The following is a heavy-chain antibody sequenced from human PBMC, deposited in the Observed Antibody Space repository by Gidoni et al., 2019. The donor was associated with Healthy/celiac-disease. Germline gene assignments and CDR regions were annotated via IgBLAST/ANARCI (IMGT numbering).Heavy chain of an antibody. J-gene: IGHJ4*02. D-gene: IGHD3-10*01. CDR1: GFTCSSYA. Sequence: EVQLLESGGGLVQPGGSLRLSCAASGFTCSSYAMSWGRQAPGKGLEWVSAISGSGGSTYYADSVKGRFTISRDNSKNTLYLQMNSLRAEDTAVYYCAKDFFRITMVRGVIITGDFDYWGQGTLVTVSS. V-gene: IGHV3-23*01. CDR2: ISGSGGST. CDR3: AKDFFRITMVRGVIITGDFDY.